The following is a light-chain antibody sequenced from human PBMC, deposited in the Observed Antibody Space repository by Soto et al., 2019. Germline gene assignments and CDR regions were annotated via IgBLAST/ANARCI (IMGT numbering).Light chain of an antibody. J-gene: IGKJ1*01. V-gene: IGKV3-15*01. CDR1: QSVSNN. Sequence: EIVLTQSPGTLSLSPWERATLSCRASQSVSNNYLAWYQQKPGQAPRLLIYGAYTRATGIPARFSGSGSGTDFTLTISSLQSEDFAVYYCQHYNYWPPKTFGQGTKVDIK. CDR3: QHYNYWPPKT. CDR2: GAY.